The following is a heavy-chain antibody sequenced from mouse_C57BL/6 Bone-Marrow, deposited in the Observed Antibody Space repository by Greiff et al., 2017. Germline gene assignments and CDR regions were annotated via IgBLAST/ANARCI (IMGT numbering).Heavy chain of an antibody. CDR1: GYTFTDYN. CDR2: INPNNGGT. J-gene: IGHJ4*01. Sequence: EVQLQQSGPELVKPGASVTIPCKASGYTFTDYNMDWVKQSHGKSLEWIGDINPNNGGTIYNQKFKGKATLTVDKSSSTAYMELRSLTSEDTAVYYCARSGHPKGAMDYWGQGTSVTVSS. V-gene: IGHV1-18*01. D-gene: IGHD1-3*01. CDR3: ARSGHPKGAMDY.